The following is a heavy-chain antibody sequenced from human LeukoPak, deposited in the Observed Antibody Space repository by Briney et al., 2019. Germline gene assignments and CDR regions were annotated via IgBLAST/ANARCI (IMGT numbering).Heavy chain of an antibody. CDR3: AKGYSYAPSEDYFDC. V-gene: IGHV3-9*01. CDR2: ISWNSGSI. D-gene: IGHD5-18*01. CDR1: GFTFDDYA. Sequence: GRSLRLSCAASGFTFDDYAMHWVRQAPGKGLEWVSGISWNSGSIGYADSVKGRFTISRDNAKNSLYLQMNSLRAEDTALYYCAKGYSYAPSEDYFDCWGQGTLVTVSS. J-gene: IGHJ4*02.